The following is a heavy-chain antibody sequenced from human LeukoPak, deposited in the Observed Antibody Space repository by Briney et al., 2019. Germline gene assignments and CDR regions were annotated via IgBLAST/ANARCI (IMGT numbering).Heavy chain of an antibody. CDR3: APAPWARGVIIKQYYFDY. CDR1: GFTFSSYE. V-gene: IGHV3-48*03. D-gene: IGHD3-10*01. Sequence: PGGSLRLSCAASGFTFSSYEMNWLRQAPGKGLEWVSYISSSGSTIYYADSVKGRFTISRDNAKNSLYLQMNSLRAEDTAVYYCAPAPWARGVIIKQYYFDYWGQGTLVTVSS. J-gene: IGHJ4*02. CDR2: ISSSGSTI.